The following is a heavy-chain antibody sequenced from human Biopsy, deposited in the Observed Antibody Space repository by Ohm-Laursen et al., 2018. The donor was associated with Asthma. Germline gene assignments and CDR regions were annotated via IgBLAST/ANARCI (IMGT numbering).Heavy chain of an antibody. Sequence: SQTLSLTCTVSGASITSSAYYWGWIRQPPGKGLEWIGSMYYGETTYYSPSLKSRVTISVDTSKNQFSLILSSVTAAETAVYYCARHDHRWDTYADFWGQGTLVTVSS. CDR1: GASITSSAYY. CDR2: MYYGETT. J-gene: IGHJ4*02. V-gene: IGHV4-39*01. CDR3: ARHDHRWDTYADF. D-gene: IGHD2-2*01.